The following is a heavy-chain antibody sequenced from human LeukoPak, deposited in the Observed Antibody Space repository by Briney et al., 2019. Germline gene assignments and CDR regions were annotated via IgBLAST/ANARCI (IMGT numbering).Heavy chain of an antibody. Sequence: GASVKLSCKASGYTFTGNYMHWVRQAPGQGLEWMGWISPNSGDTNYAQKFQGRVTMTRDTSISTAYMELSRLRSDDTAVYYCARDSRGSYLSSSDYWGQGTLVTVSS. CDR2: ISPNSGDT. V-gene: IGHV1-2*02. D-gene: IGHD1-26*01. CDR1: GYTFTGNY. CDR3: ARDSRGSYLSSSDY. J-gene: IGHJ4*02.